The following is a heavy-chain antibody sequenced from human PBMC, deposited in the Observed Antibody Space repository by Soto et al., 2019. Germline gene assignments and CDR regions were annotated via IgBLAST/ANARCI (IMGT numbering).Heavy chain of an antibody. D-gene: IGHD3-10*01. CDR1: GFTFSTYS. Sequence: PGGSLRLSCAASGFTFSTYSMNWVRQAPGKGLEWLSYISSSSSTIHKADSVKGRFNISRDNAKNSLYLQMNSLREEDTALYFWARVGGTYYQVDYGGQGTRVTV. CDR3: ARVGGTYYQVDY. J-gene: IGHJ4*02. CDR2: ISSSSSTI. V-gene: IGHV3-48*02.